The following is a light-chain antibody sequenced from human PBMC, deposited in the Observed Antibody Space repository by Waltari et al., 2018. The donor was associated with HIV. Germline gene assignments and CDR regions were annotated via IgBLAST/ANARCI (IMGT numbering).Light chain of an antibody. Sequence: QSALTQPPSASGSPGQSVTLSCTGSNSDIGSYDYVSWYQLNPGKAPKLVISEVTKRPSGVSDRFSGSKSANTAFLTVSGLQAEDEADYYCSSFADRDGFYVLFGGGTRLTVL. CDR2: EVT. CDR1: NSDIGSYDY. J-gene: IGLJ2*01. CDR3: SSFADRDGFYVL. V-gene: IGLV2-8*01.